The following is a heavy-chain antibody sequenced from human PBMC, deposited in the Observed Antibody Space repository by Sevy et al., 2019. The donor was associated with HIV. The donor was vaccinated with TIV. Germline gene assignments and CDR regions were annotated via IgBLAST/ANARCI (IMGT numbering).Heavy chain of an antibody. Sequence: GGSLRLSCAASGFTFSSYEMNWVRQAPGKGLEWVSYISNSGTTKYYSDSLKGRFTISRANARNSPYLQMHSLRAEDTAVYYCARDLPPSATTVAHFDCWGQGTLVTVSS. CDR3: ARDLPPSATTVAHFDC. J-gene: IGHJ4*02. V-gene: IGHV3-48*03. D-gene: IGHD4-17*01. CDR2: ISNSGTTK. CDR1: GFTFSSYE.